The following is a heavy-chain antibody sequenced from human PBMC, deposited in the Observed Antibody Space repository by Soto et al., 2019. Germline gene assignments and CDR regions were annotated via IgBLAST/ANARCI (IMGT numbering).Heavy chain of an antibody. D-gene: IGHD3-22*01. CDR2: IYPGDSDT. V-gene: IGHV5-51*01. CDR3: ARHGYYDSSGSRTYVMDV. CDR1: GYSFTSYW. Sequence: GESLKISCKGSGYSFTSYWIGWVRQMPGKGLEWMGIIYPGDSDTRYSPSFQGQVTISADKSISTAYLQWSSLKASDTAMYYCARHGYYDSSGSRTYVMDVWGQGTTVTVSS. J-gene: IGHJ6*02.